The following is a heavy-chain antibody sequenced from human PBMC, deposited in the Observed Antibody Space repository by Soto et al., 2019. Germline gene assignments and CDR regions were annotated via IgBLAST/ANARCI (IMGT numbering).Heavy chain of an antibody. CDR3: ARESRWFGELSANYYYYGMDV. J-gene: IGHJ6*02. D-gene: IGHD3-10*01. CDR2: ISAYNGNT. V-gene: IGHV1-18*04. CDR1: GYTFTSYG. Sequence: ASVKVSCKASGYTFTSYGISWVRQAPGQGLEWMGWISAYNGNTNYAQKLQGRVTMTTDTSTSTAYMELRSLRSDDTAVYYCARESRWFGELSANYYYYGMDVWGQGTTVTVSS.